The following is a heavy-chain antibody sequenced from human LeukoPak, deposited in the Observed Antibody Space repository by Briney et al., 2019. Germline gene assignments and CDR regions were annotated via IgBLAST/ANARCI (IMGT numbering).Heavy chain of an antibody. CDR3: ARETYYDILTGISGGMDV. D-gene: IGHD3-9*01. Sequence: GGSLRLSCAASGFTFSSYAMHWVRQAPGKGLEWVAVISYDGSNKYYADSVKGRFTISRDNAKNSLYLQMNSLRAEDTAVYYCARETYYDILTGISGGMDVWGKGTTVTVSS. V-gene: IGHV3-30*04. J-gene: IGHJ6*04. CDR2: ISYDGSNK. CDR1: GFTFSSYA.